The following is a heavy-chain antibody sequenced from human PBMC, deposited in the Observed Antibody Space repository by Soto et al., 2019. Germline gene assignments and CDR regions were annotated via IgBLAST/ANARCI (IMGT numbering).Heavy chain of an antibody. CDR1: GFTFSDYY. CDR3: AREGEAAAGTIYFDY. V-gene: IGHV3-11*01. J-gene: IGHJ4*02. CDR2: ISSSGSTI. D-gene: IGHD6-13*01. Sequence: GGSLRLSCAASGFTFSDYYMSWIRQAPGKGLEWVSYISSSGSTIYYADSVKGRFTIPRDNAKNSLYLQMNSLRAEDTAVYYCAREGEAAAGTIYFDYWGQGTLVTVSS.